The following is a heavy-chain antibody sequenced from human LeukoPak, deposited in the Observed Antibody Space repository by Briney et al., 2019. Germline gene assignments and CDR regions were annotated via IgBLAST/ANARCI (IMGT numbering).Heavy chain of an antibody. CDR2: VYTSGST. D-gene: IGHD4-17*01. J-gene: IGHJ5*02. CDR1: GASISSGSDY. CDR3: ARDWRHGDNNWFDP. V-gene: IGHV4-61*02. Sequence: PSETLSLTCAVSGASISSGSDYWTWIRQPAGKGLEWIGRVYTSGSTNYNPSLKNRVTISVDTSKNQFSLKLSSVTAADTAVYYCARDWRHGDNNWFDPWGQGTLVTVSS.